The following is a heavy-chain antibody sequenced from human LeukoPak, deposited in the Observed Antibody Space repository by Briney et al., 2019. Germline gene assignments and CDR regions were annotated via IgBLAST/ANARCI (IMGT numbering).Heavy chain of an antibody. Sequence: GESLKISCKGSGYSFTTYWIGWVRQMPGKGLEWMGIIYPDDSDTRYSPSFQGQVTISADKSINTAYLQWSSLKASDTAMYYCARHRNSDFWGGYRSPPDYWGQGTLVTVSS. V-gene: IGHV5-51*01. J-gene: IGHJ4*02. D-gene: IGHD3-3*01. CDR2: IYPDDSDT. CDR3: ARHRNSDFWGGYRSPPDY. CDR1: GYSFTTYW.